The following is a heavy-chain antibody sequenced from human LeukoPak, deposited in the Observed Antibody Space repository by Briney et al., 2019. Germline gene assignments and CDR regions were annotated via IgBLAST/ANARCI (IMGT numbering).Heavy chain of an antibody. Sequence: ASVKVSCQASGYTFTKYDITWVRQAPGQGLEWMGWISGYNGNTNFAQKIQGRVTMTTDTSTSTAYMELRSLRSEDTAVYYCARGLNMVRGAPVGYWGQGTLVTVSS. V-gene: IGHV1-18*01. CDR2: ISGYNGNT. CDR1: GYTFTKYD. D-gene: IGHD3-10*01. J-gene: IGHJ4*02. CDR3: ARGLNMVRGAPVGY.